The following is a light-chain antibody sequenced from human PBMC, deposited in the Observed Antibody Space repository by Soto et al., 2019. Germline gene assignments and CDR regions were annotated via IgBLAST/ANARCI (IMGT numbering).Light chain of an antibody. CDR1: QSVGSRF. CDR2: AAS. Sequence: EIVLTQSPGTLSLSPVERATLSCRASQSVGSRFLAWYQKKPGQAPRLLIYAASTRATGIPARFSGSGSGTELTLTISSLQSEDFAVYDGQQYNNWPPLTFGGGTKVDIK. CDR3: QQYNNWPPLT. J-gene: IGKJ4*01. V-gene: IGKV3-15*01.